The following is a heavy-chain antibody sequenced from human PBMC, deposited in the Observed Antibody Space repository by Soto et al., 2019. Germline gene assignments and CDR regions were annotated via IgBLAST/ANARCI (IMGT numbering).Heavy chain of an antibody. Sequence: GGSLRLSCAASGFSFSSYGMHWVRQTPGKGLEWVSYISNSGSNIYYVDSVKGRFTISRDNAKNSLYLQMNSLRAEDTAVYNCARGGQQLHGMDVWGQGTTVTVSS. CDR1: GFSFSSYG. D-gene: IGHD6-13*01. CDR3: ARGGQQLHGMDV. J-gene: IGHJ6*02. V-gene: IGHV3-48*04. CDR2: ISNSGSNI.